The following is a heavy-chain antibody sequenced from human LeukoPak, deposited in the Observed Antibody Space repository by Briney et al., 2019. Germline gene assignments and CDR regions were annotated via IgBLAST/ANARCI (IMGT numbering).Heavy chain of an antibody. CDR2: IGGSGDRT. CDR1: EFTFNIYD. Sequence: QPGGSLRLSCAASEFTFNIYDMTWVRQDPGKGLEWVSAIGGSGDRTYYADSVKGRFTISKDNSKNTLYLQMNSLRAEDTAVYYCAKDRTQQPYGIFDYWGQGTLVTVSS. D-gene: IGHD6-13*01. CDR3: AKDRTQQPYGIFDY. V-gene: IGHV3-23*01. J-gene: IGHJ4*02.